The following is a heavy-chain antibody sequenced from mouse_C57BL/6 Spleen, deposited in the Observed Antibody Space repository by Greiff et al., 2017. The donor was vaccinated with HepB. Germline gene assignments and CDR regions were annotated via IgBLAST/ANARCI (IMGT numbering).Heavy chain of an antibody. CDR2: ISSGGDYI. CDR1: GFTFSSYA. Sequence: EVKLVESGEGLVKPGGSLKLSCAASGFTFSSYAMSWVRQTPEKRLEWVAYISSGGDYIYYADTVKGRFTISRDNARNTLYLQMSSLKSEDTAMYYCTRAHYYGSSYGAMDYWGQGTSVTVSS. V-gene: IGHV5-9-1*02. CDR3: TRAHYYGSSYGAMDY. J-gene: IGHJ4*01. D-gene: IGHD1-1*01.